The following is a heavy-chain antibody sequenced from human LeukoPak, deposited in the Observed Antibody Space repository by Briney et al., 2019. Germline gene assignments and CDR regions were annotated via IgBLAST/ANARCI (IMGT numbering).Heavy chain of an antibody. J-gene: IGHJ4*02. CDR3: AKDRGITLLTG. D-gene: IGHD3-10*01. CDR2: ISGSGGST. V-gene: IGHV3-23*01. CDR1: GFTFSGFA. Sequence: GGSLRLSCAASGFTFSGFAMSWVRRTPGKGLEWVSAISGSGGSTYYADSVKGRFTISRDNSKNTLYLQMNSLRAEDTAVYYCAKDRGITLLTGWGQGTLVTVSS.